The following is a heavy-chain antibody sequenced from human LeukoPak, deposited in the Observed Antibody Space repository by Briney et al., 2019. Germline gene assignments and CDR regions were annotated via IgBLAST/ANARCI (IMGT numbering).Heavy chain of an antibody. V-gene: IGHV3-48*03. D-gene: IGHD2-15*01. J-gene: IGHJ4*02. CDR2: ITSSDSTT. CDR3: ARVSVVVAAMWIDY. CDR1: GFTFSSYE. Sequence: GGSLRLSCVASGFTFSSYEMNWVRQAPGRGLEWLSYITSSDSTTHYADSVKGRFTISRDDAQNSLYLQMNSLRVEDTAIYYCARVSVVVAAMWIDYWGQGTLVTVSS.